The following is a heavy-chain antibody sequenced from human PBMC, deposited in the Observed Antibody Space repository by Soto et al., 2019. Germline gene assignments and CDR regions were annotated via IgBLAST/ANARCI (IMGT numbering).Heavy chain of an antibody. CDR1: GGSISSYY. CDR3: ARNRVGATALGY. D-gene: IGHD1-26*01. Sequence: SETLSLTCTVSGGSISSYYWSWIRQPPGKGLEWIGYIYYSGSTNYNPSLKSRVTISVDTSKNQFSLKLSSVTAADTAVYYCARNRVGATALGYWGQGTLVPVSS. J-gene: IGHJ4*02. CDR2: IYYSGST. V-gene: IGHV4-59*01.